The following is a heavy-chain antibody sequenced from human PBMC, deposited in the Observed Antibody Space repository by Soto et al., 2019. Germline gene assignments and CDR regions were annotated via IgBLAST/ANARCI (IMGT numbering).Heavy chain of an antibody. Sequence: SETLSLTCTVSGGSISSYYWSWIRQPPGKGLEWIGYIYYSGSTNYNPSLKSRVTISVDTSKNQFSLKLSSVTAADTAVYYCARDFVAGTNWFDPWGQGALVTVSS. D-gene: IGHD6-19*01. J-gene: IGHJ5*02. CDR1: GGSISSYY. CDR2: IYYSGST. CDR3: ARDFVAGTNWFDP. V-gene: IGHV4-59*01.